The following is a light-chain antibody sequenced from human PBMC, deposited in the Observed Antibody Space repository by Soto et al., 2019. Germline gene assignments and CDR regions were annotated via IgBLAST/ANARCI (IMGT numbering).Light chain of an antibody. CDR3: KQYANSPFT. CDR1: KSVSSNY. J-gene: IGKJ2*01. Sequence: EIVLTQSPGTLPLSPGDIATLSCRSSKSVSSNYVVWYQQKPGQAPRPLIYVASSRSTGIPYSFSGSGSWTDFTLTISRLEPEDFAVYYCKQYANSPFTFGQGTKLQIK. CDR2: VAS. V-gene: IGKV3-20*01.